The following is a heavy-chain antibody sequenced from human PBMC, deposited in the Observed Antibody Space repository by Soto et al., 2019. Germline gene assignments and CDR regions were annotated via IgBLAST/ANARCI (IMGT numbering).Heavy chain of an antibody. J-gene: IGHJ6*02. Sequence: PSETLSLTCAVSGYSISSGYYWGWIRQPPGEGLEWIGSIYHSGSTYYNPSLKSRVTISVDTSKNQFSLKLSSVTAADTAVYYCASPSYMGGFRDYYYYGMDVWGQGTTVTVSS. CDR3: ASPSYMGGFRDYYYYGMDV. CDR2: IYHSGST. CDR1: GYSISSGYY. D-gene: IGHD3-16*01. V-gene: IGHV4-38-2*01.